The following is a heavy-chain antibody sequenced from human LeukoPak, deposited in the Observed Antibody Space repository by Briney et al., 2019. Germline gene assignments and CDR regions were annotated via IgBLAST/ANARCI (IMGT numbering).Heavy chain of an antibody. D-gene: IGHD3-3*01. Sequence: PSETLSLTCTVSGGSISSGDYYWSWIRQPPGKGLEWIGYIYYSGSTYYNPSLKSRVTISVDTSKNQFSLKLSPVTAADTAVYYCASDTNYDFWSGSPGGAFDIWGQGTMVTVSS. CDR1: GGSISSGDYY. CDR3: ASDTNYDFWSGSPGGAFDI. J-gene: IGHJ3*02. CDR2: IYYSGST. V-gene: IGHV4-30-4*08.